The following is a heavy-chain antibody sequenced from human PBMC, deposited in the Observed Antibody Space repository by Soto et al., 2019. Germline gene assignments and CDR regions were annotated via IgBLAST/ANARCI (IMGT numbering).Heavy chain of an antibody. J-gene: IGHJ4*02. D-gene: IGHD2-15*01. CDR3: ARVYCSGGSCYSGVDY. CDR2: IWYDGSNK. Sequence: PGGSLRLSCAASGFTFSSYGMHWVRQAPGKGLEWVAVIWYDGSNKYYADSVKGRFTISRDNSKNTLYLQMNSLRAEDTAVYYCARVYCSGGSCYSGVDYWGQGTLVTVS. CDR1: GFTFSSYG. V-gene: IGHV3-33*01.